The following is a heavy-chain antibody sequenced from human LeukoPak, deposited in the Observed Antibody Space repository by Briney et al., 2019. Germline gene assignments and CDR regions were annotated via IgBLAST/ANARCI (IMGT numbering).Heavy chain of an antibody. Sequence: ASVKVSCKASGYTFTSYYMHWVGQAPGQGLEWMGIINPSGGSTSYAQKFQGRVTMTRDTSTSTVYMELSSLRSEDTAVYYCAREGALLRFFEWLSNSFDYWGQGTLVTVSS. CDR1: GYTFTSYY. V-gene: IGHV1-46*01. J-gene: IGHJ4*02. D-gene: IGHD3-3*01. CDR2: INPSGGST. CDR3: AREGALLRFFEWLSNSFDY.